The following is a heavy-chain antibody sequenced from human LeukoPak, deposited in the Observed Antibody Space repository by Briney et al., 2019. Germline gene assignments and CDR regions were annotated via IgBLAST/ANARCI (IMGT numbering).Heavy chain of an antibody. CDR1: GGSISSSSYY. V-gene: IGHV4-39*01. J-gene: IGHJ4*02. Sequence: SETLSLTCTVSGGSISSSSYYWGWIRQPPGKGLEWIGSIYYSGSTYYNPSLKSRVTISVDTSKNQFSLKLSSVTAADTAVYYCARAPGVTTFTSFDYWGQGTLVTVSS. D-gene: IGHD2/OR15-2a*01. CDR3: ARAPGVTTFTSFDY. CDR2: IYYSGST.